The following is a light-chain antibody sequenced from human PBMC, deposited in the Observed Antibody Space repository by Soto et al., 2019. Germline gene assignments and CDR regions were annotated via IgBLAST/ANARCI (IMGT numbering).Light chain of an antibody. CDR2: SND. Sequence: QSVLTQPPSASGTPGQRVTISCSGSTSNIGGNAVNWYRQLPGTAPKVLIYSNDQRPSGVPDRFSGSKSGTSASLAISGLQSEDEADYYCAAWDDSLKVVVFGGGTKVTVL. CDR1: TSNIGGNA. CDR3: AAWDDSLKVVV. V-gene: IGLV1-44*01. J-gene: IGLJ2*01.